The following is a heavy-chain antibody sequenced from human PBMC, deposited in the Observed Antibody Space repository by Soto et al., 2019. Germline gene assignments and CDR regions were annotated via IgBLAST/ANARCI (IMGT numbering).Heavy chain of an antibody. CDR1: GVSINSGGYY. Sequence: PSEAPSLISAVSGVSINSGGYYWNWIRHFPGKGLEWIGYISHGETTSYMPSLKSRLTISFDTSKNHFSLKLTSVTAADTAVYYCARDGGHGDKGYDLDLWGHGTMLSVSS. D-gene: IGHD3-3*01. J-gene: IGHJ3*01. CDR3: ARDGGHGDKGYDLDL. V-gene: IGHV4-31*11. CDR2: ISHGETT.